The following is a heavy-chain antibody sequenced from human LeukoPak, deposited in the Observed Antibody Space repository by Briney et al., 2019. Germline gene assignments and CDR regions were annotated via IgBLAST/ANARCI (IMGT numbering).Heavy chain of an antibody. J-gene: IGHJ5*02. Sequence: SETLSLTCSVSGGSISSGGYSWSCIRQPAGKGLEWIGRVSTRGSTSSNPSLKSRVTISFDTSKNQFSLKLSSVTAADTAVYFCAREDGYGSSWYGRFDPWGQGSLVTVSS. CDR1: GGSISSGGYS. D-gene: IGHD6-13*01. CDR2: VSTRGST. V-gene: IGHV4-61*02. CDR3: AREDGYGSSWYGRFDP.